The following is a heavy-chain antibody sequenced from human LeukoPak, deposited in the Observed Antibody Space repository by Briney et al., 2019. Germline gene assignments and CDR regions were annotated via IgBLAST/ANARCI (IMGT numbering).Heavy chain of an antibody. J-gene: IGHJ4*02. CDR3: ARQVVEGSGYAFDY. V-gene: IGHV4-38-2*01. CDR1: GYSISSGYY. Sequence: SETLSLTCAVSGYSISSGYYWGWIRQPPGKGLEWIGSIYHSGSTYYNPSLKSRVTISVDTSKNQFSLKLSSVTAADTAVYYCARQVVEGSGYAFDYWGQGTLVTVSS. D-gene: IGHD5-12*01. CDR2: IYHSGST.